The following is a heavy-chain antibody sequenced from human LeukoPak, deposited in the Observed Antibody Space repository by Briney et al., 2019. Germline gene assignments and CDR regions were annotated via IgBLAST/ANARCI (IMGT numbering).Heavy chain of an antibody. CDR1: GGSISSYY. V-gene: IGHV4-4*07. Sequence: SGTLSLTCTVPGGSISSYYWSWIRQPAGKGREGIGRIYTSGSTNYNPSLKSRVTLSADTTKNQFSLNLSSVTAADTAVYYSARGRGQWLVDFEYWGQGPLVPVSS. CDR3: ARGRGQWLVDFEY. D-gene: IGHD6-19*01. CDR2: IYTSGST. J-gene: IGHJ4*02.